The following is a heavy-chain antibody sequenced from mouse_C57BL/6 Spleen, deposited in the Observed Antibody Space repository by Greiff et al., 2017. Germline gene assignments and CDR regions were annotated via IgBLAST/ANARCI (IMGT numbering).Heavy chain of an antibody. CDR2: IYPGSGNT. D-gene: IGHD2-3*01. V-gene: IGHV1-76*01. J-gene: IGHJ2*01. CDR1: GYTFTSYW. Sequence: QVQLQQSGAELVKPGASVKLSCKASGYTFTSYWMHWVKQRPGQGLEWIARIYPGSGNTYYNEKFKGKATLTAEKSSSTAYMQLSSLTSEDSAVYFCARMDGYCAYFDYWGQGTTLTVSS. CDR3: ARMDGYCAYFDY.